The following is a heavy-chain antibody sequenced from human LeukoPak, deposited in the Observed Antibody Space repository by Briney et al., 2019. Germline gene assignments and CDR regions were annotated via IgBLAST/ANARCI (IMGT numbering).Heavy chain of an antibody. D-gene: IGHD4-17*01. CDR3: ASDRYGLYFDY. J-gene: IGHJ4*02. V-gene: IGHV4-30-2*01. CDR2: IYHGGST. Sequence: PSETLSLTCAVSGGSIGSGSYSWSWIRQPPGKGLEWIGYIYHGGSTYYNPSLKTRVTISVDRSKNQFSLRLGSVTAADTAFYFCASDRYGLYFDYWGQGTLVTVSS. CDR1: GGSIGSGSYS.